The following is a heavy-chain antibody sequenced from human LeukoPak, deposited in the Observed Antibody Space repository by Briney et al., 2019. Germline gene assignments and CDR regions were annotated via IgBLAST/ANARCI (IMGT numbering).Heavy chain of an antibody. CDR1: GFTFSNYG. CDR2: IWCDGSND. Sequence: SAESLRLSCATSGFTFSNYGMHWVRQAPGKGLEWVAIIWCDGSNDFYAESVKGRFTISRDNSNNKIYLQMNSLRVEDTAVYFCAREGIGIGAACDFWGQGTLVAVSS. CDR3: AREGIGIGAACDF. V-gene: IGHV3-33*01. D-gene: IGHD6-25*01. J-gene: IGHJ4*02.